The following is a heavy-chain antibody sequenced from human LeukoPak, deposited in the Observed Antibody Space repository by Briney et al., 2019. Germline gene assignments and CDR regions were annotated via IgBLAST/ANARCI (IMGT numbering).Heavy chain of an antibody. CDR1: GFTFSSYS. V-gene: IGHV3-21*01. CDR3: ARGHYSSDYNYDYNF. J-gene: IGHJ4*02. D-gene: IGHD3-16*01. CDR2: ISSSSSYI. Sequence: GGSLRLSCAASGFTFSSYSMNWVRQAPGKGLEWVSSISSSSSYIYYADSVKGRFTISRDNAKNSLYLQMNSLSAEDTALYYCARGHYSSDYNYDYNFWGQGTLVTVSS.